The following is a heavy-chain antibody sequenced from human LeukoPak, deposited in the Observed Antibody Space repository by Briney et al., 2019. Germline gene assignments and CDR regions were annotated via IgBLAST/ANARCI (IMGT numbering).Heavy chain of an antibody. D-gene: IGHD6-13*01. CDR3: ARDYIAAAVYDY. Sequence: ASVKVSCKPSGNTFTAYYIHWVRQAPGQRLEWMGWINPNSGGTNYAQKFQGRVTMTRDTSISTAYMELSRLRSDDTAVYYCARDYIAAAVYDYWGQGTLVTVSS. CDR2: INPNSGGT. J-gene: IGHJ4*02. V-gene: IGHV1-2*02. CDR1: GNTFTAYY.